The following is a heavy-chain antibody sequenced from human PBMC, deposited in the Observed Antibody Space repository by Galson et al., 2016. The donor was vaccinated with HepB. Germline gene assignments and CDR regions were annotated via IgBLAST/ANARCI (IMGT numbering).Heavy chain of an antibody. CDR2: ISAESSTI. D-gene: IGHD3-10*01. CDR1: GLTFSDYY. V-gene: IGHV3-11*04. J-gene: IGHJ4*02. CDR3: ASGMSYFGSSNSLDF. Sequence: SLRLSCAASGLTFSDYYMSWIRQAPGKGLQWLSYISAESSTIHYADSVKGRFTISRDNARDSLYLQLSSLTVEDTAVYFCASGMSYFGSSNSLDFWGQGTLVTVPS.